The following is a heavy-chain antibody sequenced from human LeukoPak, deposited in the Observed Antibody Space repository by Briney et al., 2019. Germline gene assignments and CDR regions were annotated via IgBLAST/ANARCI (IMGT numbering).Heavy chain of an antibody. Sequence: PGGSLRLSCVASGFTFSSYGMSWVRQAPGKGLEWVSAISGSGGSTYYADSVKGRFTISRDNSKNTLYLQMNSLRAEDTAVYYCAKRLRITIFGDNDPWGQGTLVTVSS. V-gene: IGHV3-23*01. J-gene: IGHJ5*02. CDR1: GFTFSSYG. D-gene: IGHD3-3*01. CDR3: AKRLRITIFGDNDP. CDR2: ISGSGGST.